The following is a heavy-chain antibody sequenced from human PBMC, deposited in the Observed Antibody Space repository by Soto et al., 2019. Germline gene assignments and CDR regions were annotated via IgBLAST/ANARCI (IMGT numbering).Heavy chain of an antibody. V-gene: IGHV4-59*01. Sequence: PSETLSLTCTVSGVSISTYYWSWIRQPPGKGLEWIGYIYYSGSTNYNPSLKSRVTISVDTSKNQLSLKLSSVTAADTAVYYCARDQAGGGYSYGPLDYWGQGTLVTVSS. CDR3: ARDQAGGGYSYGPLDY. CDR2: IYYSGST. J-gene: IGHJ4*02. D-gene: IGHD5-18*01. CDR1: GVSISTYY.